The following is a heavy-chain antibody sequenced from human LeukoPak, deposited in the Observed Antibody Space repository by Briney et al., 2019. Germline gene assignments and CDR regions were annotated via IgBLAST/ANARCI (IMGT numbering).Heavy chain of an antibody. D-gene: IGHD2-2*01. CDR3: ARDACSSTICQAGGNWFDP. V-gene: IGHV1-69*13. J-gene: IGHJ5*02. Sequence: ASVKVSCKASGGTFSSYAISWVRQAPGQGLEWMGGIIPIFGTANYAQKFQGGVTITADESTSTAYMELSSLRSEDTAVYFCARDACSSTICQAGGNWFDPWGQGTLVIVS. CDR1: GGTFSSYA. CDR2: IIPIFGTA.